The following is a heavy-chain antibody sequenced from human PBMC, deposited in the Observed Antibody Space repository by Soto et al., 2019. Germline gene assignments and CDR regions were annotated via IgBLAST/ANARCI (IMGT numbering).Heavy chain of an antibody. J-gene: IGHJ4*02. V-gene: IGHV3-66*01. D-gene: IGHD1-7*01. CDR3: ARAENWNYLVSDY. Sequence: PGGSLRLSCAASGFTVSSIYMSWVRQAPGKGLEWDSVIYSGGSTYYADSMKGRFTISRDNSKDTLYLQMNSQKADDTAMYYCARAENWNYLVSDYWGQGTLVTVSS. CDR2: IYSGGST. CDR1: GFTVSSIY.